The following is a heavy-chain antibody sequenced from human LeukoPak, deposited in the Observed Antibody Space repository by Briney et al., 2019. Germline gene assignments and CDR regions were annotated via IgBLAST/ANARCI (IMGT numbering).Heavy chain of an antibody. V-gene: IGHV3-30*02. CDR2: IRYDGSNK. Sequence: PGGSLRLSCAASGFTFSSYSMNWVRQAPGKGLEWVAFIRYDGSNKYYADSVKGRFTISRDNSKNTLCLQMNSLRAEDTAVYYCAKDLPHYYGSGSPDYWGQGTLVTVSS. J-gene: IGHJ4*02. CDR1: GFTFSSYS. CDR3: AKDLPHYYGSGSPDY. D-gene: IGHD3-10*01.